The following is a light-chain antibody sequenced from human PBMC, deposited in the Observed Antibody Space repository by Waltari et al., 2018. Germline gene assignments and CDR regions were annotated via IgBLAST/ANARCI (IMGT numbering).Light chain of an antibody. V-gene: IGKV3-11*01. J-gene: IGKJ3*01. CDR1: QDISSY. Sequence: EIVLTPSPATLSSSPGERGTPPCRASQDISSYLAWYQQKPGQAPRLLIYDASKRATGIPARFSGSGSGTDFTLTISSLEPEDFALYYCQQRSNWRATFGPGTEVGIK. CDR3: QQRSNWRAT. CDR2: DAS.